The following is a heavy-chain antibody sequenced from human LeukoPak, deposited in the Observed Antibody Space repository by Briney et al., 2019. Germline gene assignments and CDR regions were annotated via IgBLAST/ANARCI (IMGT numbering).Heavy chain of an antibody. CDR1: AFIFSGHW. CDR2: IKEDGSER. V-gene: IGHV3-7*03. J-gene: IGHJ4*02. D-gene: IGHD3-3*01. CDR3: ARDQYDTWSRRGNFDS. Sequence: GGSLRLSCEGSAFIFSGHWMNWVRQTPGKGLEWVASIKEDGSERQYVDSVKGRFSISRDNTKGSLFLQLNSLRAEDTAVFYCARDQYDTWSRRGNFDSWGQGTLVIVSS.